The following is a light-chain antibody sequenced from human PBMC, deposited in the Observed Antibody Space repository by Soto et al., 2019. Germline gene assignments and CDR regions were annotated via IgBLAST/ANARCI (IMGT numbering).Light chain of an antibody. CDR1: QSVSSNY. J-gene: IGKJ4*01. Sequence: PGERATLSCRASQSVSSNYLAWYQQKPGQTPKVLIYRASTRATGIPDRFSGSGSGTDFTLTISRLEAEDFAVYCCQQYGSSPRTFGGGTKVDIK. CDR2: RAS. CDR3: QQYGSSPRT. V-gene: IGKV3-20*01.